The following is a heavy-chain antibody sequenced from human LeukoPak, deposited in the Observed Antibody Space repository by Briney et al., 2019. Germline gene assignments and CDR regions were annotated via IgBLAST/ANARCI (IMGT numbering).Heavy chain of an antibody. Sequence: GGSLRLSCAASGFTFSSYWMSWVRQAPGKGLEWVANIKQDGSEKYYVDSVKGRFTISRDNAKNSLYLQMNSLRAEDTAVYYCAREIAVAGASLDWFDPWGQGTLVTVSS. CDR3: AREIAVAGASLDWFDP. J-gene: IGHJ5*02. D-gene: IGHD6-19*01. V-gene: IGHV3-7*01. CDR2: IKQDGSEK. CDR1: GFTFSSYW.